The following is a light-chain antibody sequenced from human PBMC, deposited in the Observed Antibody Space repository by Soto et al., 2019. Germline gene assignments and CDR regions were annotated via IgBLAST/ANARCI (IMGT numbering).Light chain of an antibody. CDR3: SSYTSSSILSV. CDR1: SSDVGGYNY. CDR2: DVS. J-gene: IGLJ1*01. V-gene: IGLV2-14*01. Sequence: QPVLTQPASVSGSPGQSITISCTGTSSDVGGYNYVSWYQQHPGKAPKLLIYDVSNRPSGVSNRFSGSKSGNTASLTISGLQAEDEADYYCSSYTSSSILSVFGTGTKLTVL.